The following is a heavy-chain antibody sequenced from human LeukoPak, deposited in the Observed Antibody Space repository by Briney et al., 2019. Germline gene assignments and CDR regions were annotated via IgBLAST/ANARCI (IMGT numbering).Heavy chain of an antibody. CDR2: IKQDGSEK. CDR1: GFTFSSYS. J-gene: IGHJ4*01. D-gene: IGHD6-19*01. Sequence: PGGSLRLSCAASGFTFSSYSMNWVRQAPGKGLEWVANIKQDGSEKEYVDSVKGRFTISRDNAKKSVYLQMNSLRDEDTAVYYCGRGSGWLVDYWGQGTLVTVSS. V-gene: IGHV3-7*04. CDR3: GRGSGWLVDY.